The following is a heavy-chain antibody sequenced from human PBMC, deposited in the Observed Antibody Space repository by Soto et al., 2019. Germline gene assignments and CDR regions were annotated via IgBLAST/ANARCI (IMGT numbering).Heavy chain of an antibody. CDR1: GFTFSSYA. CDR2: ISGSGGST. CDR3: ARGLEREYYFDY. J-gene: IGHJ4*02. V-gene: IGHV3-23*01. D-gene: IGHD1-1*01. Sequence: EVQLLESGGGLVQPGGSLRLSCAASGFTFSSYAMSWVRQAPGKGLEWVSAISGSGGSTYYADSVKGRFTISRDNSKNTLYLQMNSLRAEDTAVYYCARGLEREYYFDYWGQGTLVTVSS.